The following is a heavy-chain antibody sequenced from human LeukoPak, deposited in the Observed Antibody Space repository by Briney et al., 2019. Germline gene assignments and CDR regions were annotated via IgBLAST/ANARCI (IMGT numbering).Heavy chain of an antibody. CDR2: ITASSTAI. CDR3: AKVVRQSWGYADY. V-gene: IGHV3-21*04. CDR1: GFTFNTYT. D-gene: IGHD3-16*01. Sequence: SGGSLRLSCAASGFTFNTYTMNWVRQAPGKGLEWVSSITASSTAIYSADSVKGRFTVSRDNSKNTVYLQMNSLGAQDTAVYYCAKVVRQSWGYADYWGQGTLVTVSS. J-gene: IGHJ4*02.